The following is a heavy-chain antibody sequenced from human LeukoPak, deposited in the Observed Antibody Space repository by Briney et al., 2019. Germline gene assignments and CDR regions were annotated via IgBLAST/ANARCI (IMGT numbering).Heavy chain of an antibody. CDR2: IKQDGSEK. V-gene: IGHV3-7*01. Sequence: GGSLRLSCAASGFTFSSYWMSWVRQAPGKGLEWVANIKQDGSEKYYVDSVKGRFTISRDNAKNSLYLQMNSLRAEDTAVYYCAGGYCSSTSCPYYYYYYMDVWGKGTTVTVSS. CDR1: GFTFSSYW. D-gene: IGHD2-2*01. CDR3: AGGYCSSTSCPYYYYYYMDV. J-gene: IGHJ6*03.